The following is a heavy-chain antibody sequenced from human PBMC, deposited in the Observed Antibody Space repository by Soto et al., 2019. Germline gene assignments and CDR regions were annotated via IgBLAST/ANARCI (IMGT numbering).Heavy chain of an antibody. Sequence: GGSLRLSCAASEFTFSNYVMSWVRQAPGKGLEWVSSISGSGGTPYYGDSVKGRFTISRDNSKDTLYLQMHSLRAEDTAVYFCVKGLYDNAPYYYSNWGQGTLVTVSS. V-gene: IGHV3-23*01. CDR1: EFTFSNYV. CDR3: VKGLYDNAPYYYSN. CDR2: ISGSGGTP. D-gene: IGHD3-10*01. J-gene: IGHJ4*02.